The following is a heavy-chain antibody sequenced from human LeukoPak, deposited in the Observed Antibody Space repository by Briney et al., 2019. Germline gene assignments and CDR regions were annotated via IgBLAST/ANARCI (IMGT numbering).Heavy chain of an antibody. J-gene: IGHJ4*02. CDR3: ARDGGFLEWFPSAEYFDY. D-gene: IGHD3-3*01. V-gene: IGHV1-46*03. CDR1: GYTFTSYY. CDR2: INPSGGST. Sequence: ASVKVSCKASGYTFTSYYMHWVRQAPGQGLEWMGIINPSGGSTSYAQKFQGRVTMTRDTSTSTVYMELSSLRSEDTAVYYCARDGGFLEWFPSAEYFDYWGQGTLVTASS.